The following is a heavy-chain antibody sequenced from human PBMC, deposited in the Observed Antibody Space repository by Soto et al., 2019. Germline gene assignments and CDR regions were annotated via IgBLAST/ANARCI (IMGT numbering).Heavy chain of an antibody. CDR1: GGSISSYY. V-gene: IGHV4-59*01. CDR3: ARGGYVWGSYRQ. J-gene: IGHJ4*02. CDR2: IYYSGST. D-gene: IGHD3-16*02. Sequence: PSETLSLTCTVSGGSISSYYWSWIRQPPGKGLEWIGYIYYSGSTNYNPSLKSRVTISVDTSKNQFSLKLSSVTAADTAVYYCARGGYVWGSYRQWGQGTLVTVSS.